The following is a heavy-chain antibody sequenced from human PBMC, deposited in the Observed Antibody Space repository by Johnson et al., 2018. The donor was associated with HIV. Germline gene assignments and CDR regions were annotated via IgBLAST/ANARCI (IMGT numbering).Heavy chain of an antibody. D-gene: IGHD6-19*01. CDR2: ISGCGSGT. J-gene: IGHJ3*02. V-gene: IGHV3-23*04. CDR1: GFTFDDYG. CDR3: ARDVRSGWHQGRDAFDI. Sequence: VQLVESGGGVVRPGGSLRLSCAASGFTFDDYGMSWVRQVTGKGLEWVSGISGCGSGTYSGDFVKGRFTISRANSKNTLDLQINSLRAEDTAVYYCARDVRSGWHQGRDAFDIWGQGTLVTVSS.